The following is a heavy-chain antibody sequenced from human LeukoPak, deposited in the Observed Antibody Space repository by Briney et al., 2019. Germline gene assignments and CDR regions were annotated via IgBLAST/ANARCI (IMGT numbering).Heavy chain of an antibody. Sequence: SETLSLTCTVSGGSVSSGSYYWSWIRQPPGKGLEWIGYIYYSGSTNYNPSLKSRVTISVDTSKNQFSLKLSSVTAADTAVYYCARVEDYYDSSDAFDIWGQGTMVTVSS. J-gene: IGHJ3*02. CDR2: IYYSGST. CDR1: GGSVSSGSYY. CDR3: ARVEDYYDSSDAFDI. D-gene: IGHD3-22*01. V-gene: IGHV4-61*01.